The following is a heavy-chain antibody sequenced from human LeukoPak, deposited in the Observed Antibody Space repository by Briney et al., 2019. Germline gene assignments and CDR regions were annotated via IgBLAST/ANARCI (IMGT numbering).Heavy chain of an antibody. J-gene: IGHJ5*02. D-gene: IGHD6-6*01. CDR1: GYTLSKLS. CDR3: ARVRGDSSSSVPGWFDP. Sequence: ASVKVSCKVSGYTLSKLSMHWVRQAPGKGLEWMGGFDPEDGESVYPQRFQGRVTMTEDTSTDTAYMELSSLRSEDTAVYYCARVRGDSSSSVPGWFDPWGQGTLVTVSS. CDR2: FDPEDGES. V-gene: IGHV1-24*01.